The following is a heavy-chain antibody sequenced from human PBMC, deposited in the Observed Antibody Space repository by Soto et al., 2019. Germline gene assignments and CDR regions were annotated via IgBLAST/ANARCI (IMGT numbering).Heavy chain of an antibody. V-gene: IGHV3-23*01. CDR2: ISGSGGST. D-gene: IGHD2-2*01. Sequence: GGSLRLSCAASGFSFSSYAMSWVRQAPGKGLEWVSAISGSGGSTYYADSVKGRFTISRDNSKNTLYLQMNSLRAEDTAVYYCARGLGYCSSTSCFDWFDPWGQGTLVTVS. CDR1: GFSFSSYA. J-gene: IGHJ5*02. CDR3: ARGLGYCSSTSCFDWFDP.